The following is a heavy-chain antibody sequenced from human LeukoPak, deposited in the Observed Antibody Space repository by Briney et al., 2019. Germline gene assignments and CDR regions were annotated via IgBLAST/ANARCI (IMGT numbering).Heavy chain of an antibody. CDR3: ARQDDFWSGYYFPRGYGMDV. CDR1: GGSFSGYY. V-gene: IGHV4-34*01. Sequence: SETLSLTCAVYGGSFSGYYWSWIRQPPGKGLEWIGEINHSGSTNYNPSLKSRVTISVDTSKNQFSLKLSSVTAADTAVYYCARQDDFWSGYYFPRGYGMDVWGQGTTVTVSS. CDR2: INHSGST. J-gene: IGHJ6*02. D-gene: IGHD3-3*01.